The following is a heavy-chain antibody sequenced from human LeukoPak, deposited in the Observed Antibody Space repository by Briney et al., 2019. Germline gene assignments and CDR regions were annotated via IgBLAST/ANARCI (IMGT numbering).Heavy chain of an antibody. CDR3: ARRNGQDIVATFRRRYYFDY. Sequence: SETLSLTCAVYGGSFSGYYWSWIRQPPGKGLEWIGEMNHSGSTNYNPSLKSRVTISVDTSKNQFSLKLSSVTAADTAVYYCARRNGQDIVATFRRRYYFDYWGQGTLVTVSS. J-gene: IGHJ4*02. CDR2: MNHSGST. D-gene: IGHD5-12*01. V-gene: IGHV4-34*01. CDR1: GGSFSGYY.